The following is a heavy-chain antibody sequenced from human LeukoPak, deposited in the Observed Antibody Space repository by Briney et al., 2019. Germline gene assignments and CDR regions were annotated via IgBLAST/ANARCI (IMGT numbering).Heavy chain of an antibody. Sequence: SSVKVSCKASGGTFSSYAISWVRQAPGQGLEWMGGIIPIFGTANYAQKFHGRVTITADDSTSTAYMELSSLRSDDTAVYYCARAPLYHYDSSGYLFDYWGQGTLVTVSS. V-gene: IGHV1-69*13. J-gene: IGHJ4*02. CDR3: ARAPLYHYDSSGYLFDY. D-gene: IGHD3-22*01. CDR1: GGTFSSYA. CDR2: IIPIFGTA.